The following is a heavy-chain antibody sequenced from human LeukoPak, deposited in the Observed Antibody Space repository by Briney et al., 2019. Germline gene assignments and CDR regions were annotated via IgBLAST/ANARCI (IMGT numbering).Heavy chain of an antibody. CDR2: ISGSGGST. V-gene: IGHV3-23*01. CDR3: AKDRGGSSRGGFYYGMDV. CDR1: GFTFSSYA. J-gene: IGHJ6*02. D-gene: IGHD1-26*01. Sequence: GGSLRLSCAASGFTFSSYAMSWVRQAPGKGLEWVSAISGSGGSTYYADSVKGRFTISRDNSKNTVYLQMNSLRDEDTAVYYCAKDRGGSSRGGFYYGMDVWGQGTTVTVSS.